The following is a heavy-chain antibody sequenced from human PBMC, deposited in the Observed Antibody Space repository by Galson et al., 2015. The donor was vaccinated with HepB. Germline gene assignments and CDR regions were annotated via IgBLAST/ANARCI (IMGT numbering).Heavy chain of an antibody. Sequence: SLRLSCAASGFTFSSYAMHWVRQAPGKGLEWVAVISYDGSNKYYADSVKGRFTISRDNSKNTLYLQMNSLRAEDTAVYYCARAVPNYYDSSGYYLPQLDYWGQGTLVTVSS. J-gene: IGHJ4*02. D-gene: IGHD3-22*01. V-gene: IGHV3-30-3*01. CDR1: GFTFSSYA. CDR3: ARAVPNYYDSSGYYLPQLDY. CDR2: ISYDGSNK.